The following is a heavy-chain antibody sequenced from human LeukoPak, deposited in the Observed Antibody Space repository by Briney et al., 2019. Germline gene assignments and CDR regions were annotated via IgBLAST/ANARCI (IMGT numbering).Heavy chain of an antibody. CDR1: GDTFGNYD. CDR2: ILPVASRP. Sequence: ASVKVSCKASGDTFGNYDFAWVRLAPGQGLEWLGGILPVASRPDYAQSFQDRITITADESTSTVSMELTSLRSDDTAVYYCARGGWQTTGWYADHWGQGTLVTVA. V-gene: IGHV1-69*01. CDR3: ARGGWQTTGWYADH. D-gene: IGHD6-19*01. J-gene: IGHJ5*02.